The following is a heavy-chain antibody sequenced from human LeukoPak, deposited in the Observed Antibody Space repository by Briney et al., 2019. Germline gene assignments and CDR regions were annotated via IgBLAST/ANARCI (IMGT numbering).Heavy chain of an antibody. CDR3: ARGPPKYSGYDSNWFDP. CDR1: AYTFTGYY. Sequence: GASVKVSCKASAYTFTGYYMHWVRQAPGQGLEWMGWINPDSGGTNYAQKFQGRVTMTRDTSISTAYMEVSRLRSDDTAVYYCARGPPKYSGYDSNWFDPWGQGTLVTVSS. D-gene: IGHD5-12*01. CDR2: INPDSGGT. V-gene: IGHV1-2*02. J-gene: IGHJ5*02.